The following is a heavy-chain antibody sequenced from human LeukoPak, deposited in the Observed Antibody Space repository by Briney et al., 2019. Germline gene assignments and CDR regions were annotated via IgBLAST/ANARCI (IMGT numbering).Heavy chain of an antibody. D-gene: IGHD5-18*01. CDR2: IYHSGST. V-gene: IGHV4-30-2*01. CDR1: GCSIGNNHYY. CDR3: ARDRGEYSYAYDY. J-gene: IGHJ4*02. Sequence: SETLSLTCTVSGCSIGNNHYYWTWIRQPPGKGLEWIGYIYHSGSTYYNPSLKSRVTISVDKSKNQFSLKLSSVTAADTAVYYCARDRGEYSYAYDYWGQGTLVTVSS.